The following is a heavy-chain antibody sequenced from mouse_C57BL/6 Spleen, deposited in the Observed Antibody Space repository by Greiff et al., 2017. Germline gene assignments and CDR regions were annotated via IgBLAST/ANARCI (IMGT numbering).Heavy chain of an antibody. CDR3: ARHYYYGSNYYAMDY. V-gene: IGHV1-69*01. Sequence: VQLQQPGAELVMPGASVKLSCKASGYTFTSYWMHWVQQRPGQGLEWIGEIDPSDSYTNYNQKFKGKSTLTVDKSSSTAYMQLSSLTSEDSAVYYCARHYYYGSNYYAMDYWGQGTSVTVSS. CDR2: IDPSDSYT. J-gene: IGHJ4*01. D-gene: IGHD1-1*01. CDR1: GYTFTSYW.